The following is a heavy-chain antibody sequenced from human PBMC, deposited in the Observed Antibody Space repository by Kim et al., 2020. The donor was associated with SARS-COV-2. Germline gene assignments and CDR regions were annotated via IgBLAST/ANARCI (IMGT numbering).Heavy chain of an antibody. CDR3: ARDTDYDFWSGYYMRDYYYYMDV. V-gene: IGHV3-30-3*01. CDR2: ISYDGSNK. J-gene: IGHJ6*03. D-gene: IGHD3-3*01. CDR1: GFTFSSYA. Sequence: GGSLRLSCAASGFTFSSYAMHWVCQAPGKGLEWVAVISYDGSNKYYADSVKGRFTISRDNSKNTLYLQMNSLRAEDTAVYYCARDTDYDFWSGYYMRDYYYYMDVWGKGTTVTVSS.